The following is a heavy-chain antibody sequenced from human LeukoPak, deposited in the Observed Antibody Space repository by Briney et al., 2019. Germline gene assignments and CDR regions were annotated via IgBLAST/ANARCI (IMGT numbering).Heavy chain of an antibody. V-gene: IGHV1-2*06. D-gene: IGHD5-24*01. Sequence: ASVKVSCKASGYTFTGYYMHWVRQAPGQGLEWMGRINPNSGGTNYAQKFQGRVTMTRDTSISTAYMELSRLRSDDTAVYYCARKSFGDGYNLGYWGQGTLVTVSS. CDR3: ARKSFGDGYNLGY. CDR1: GYTFTGYY. CDR2: INPNSGGT. J-gene: IGHJ4*02.